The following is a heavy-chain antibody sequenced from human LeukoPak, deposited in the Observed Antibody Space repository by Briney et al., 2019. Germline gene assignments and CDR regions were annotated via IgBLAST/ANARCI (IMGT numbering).Heavy chain of an antibody. CDR1: GFTFSSYA. J-gene: IGHJ4*02. CDR3: VKDYDSSGYYYGLDY. D-gene: IGHD3-22*01. V-gene: IGHV3-23*01. CDR2: ISGSGGST. Sequence: GGSLRLSCAASGFTFSSYAMSWVRQAPGKGLEWVSAISGSGGSTYYADSVKGRFTISRDNSKNTLYLQMNSLRAEDKAVYYCVKDYDSSGYYYGLDYWGQGTLVTVSS.